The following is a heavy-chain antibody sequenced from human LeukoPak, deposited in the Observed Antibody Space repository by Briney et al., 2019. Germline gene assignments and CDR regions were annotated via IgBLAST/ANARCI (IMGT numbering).Heavy chain of an antibody. J-gene: IGHJ4*02. CDR1: GYTLTSYG. V-gene: IGHV1-18*01. CDR2: ISAYNGNT. Sequence: ASVKVSCKASGYTLTSYGISWVRQAPGQGLEWMGWISAYNGNTNYAQKLQGRVTMTTDTSTSTAYMELRSLRSDDTAVYYCARDRDYDFWSGGFDYWGQGTLVTVSS. D-gene: IGHD3-3*01. CDR3: ARDRDYDFWSGGFDY.